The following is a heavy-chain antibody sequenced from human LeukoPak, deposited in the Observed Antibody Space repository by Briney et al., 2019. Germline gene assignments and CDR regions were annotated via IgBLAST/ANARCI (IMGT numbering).Heavy chain of an antibody. J-gene: IGHJ3*02. CDR2: ISSGSTI. CDR1: GFTFSSYE. D-gene: IGHD3-10*01. Sequence: GGSLRLSCAASGFTFSSYEMNWVRQAPGKGLEWVSYISSGSTIYYADSVKGRFTISRDNAKNSLYLQMNSLRAEDTAVYYCARPQITMVRGVIRTLTGAFDIWGQGTMVTVSS. CDR3: ARPQITMVRGVIRTLTGAFDI. V-gene: IGHV3-48*03.